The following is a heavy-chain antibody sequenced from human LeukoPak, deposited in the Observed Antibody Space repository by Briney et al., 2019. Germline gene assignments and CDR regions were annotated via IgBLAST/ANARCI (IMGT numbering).Heavy chain of an antibody. Sequence: SETLSLTCTVSAGSISSSNYYWDWLRPPPGKGLEWITSIDESNTTYNHPSLKSRTTITVDTTNNLFQLKLSPVTAADSVSYYCARGPTYQPIDFWGQGTLVTVSS. CDR1: AGSISSSNYY. J-gene: IGHJ4*02. V-gene: IGHV4-39*02. CDR3: ARGPTYQPIDF. CDR2: IDESNTT. D-gene: IGHD2-2*01.